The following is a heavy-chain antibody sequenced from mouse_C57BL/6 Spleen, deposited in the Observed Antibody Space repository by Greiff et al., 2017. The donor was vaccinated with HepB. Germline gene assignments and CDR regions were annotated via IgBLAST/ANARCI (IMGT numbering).Heavy chain of an antibody. D-gene: IGHD1-1*02. J-gene: IGHJ4*01. V-gene: IGHV1-19*01. CDR2: INPYNGGT. Sequence: VQLQQSGPVLVKPGASVKMSCKASGYTFTDYYMNWVKQSHGKSLEWIGVINPYNGGTSYNKKFKGKATLTVYKSSSTAYMELNSLTSEDSAVYYCARDGSYVKMDYWGQGTSVTGSS. CDR3: ARDGSYVKMDY. CDR1: GYTFTDYY.